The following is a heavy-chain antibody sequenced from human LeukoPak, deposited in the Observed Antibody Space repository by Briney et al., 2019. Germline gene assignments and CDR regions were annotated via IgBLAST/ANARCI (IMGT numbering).Heavy chain of an antibody. CDR3: ARASGSLSQNYYYYYYMDV. CDR2: ISSSSTI. J-gene: IGHJ6*03. Sequence: PGGSLRLSCAASGFTFSSYSMNWVRQAPGKGLEWVSYISSSSTIYYADSVKGRFTISRDNAKNSLYLQMNSLRAEDTAVYYCARASGSLSQNYYYYYYMDVWGKGTTVTVSS. D-gene: IGHD1-26*01. CDR1: GFTFSSYS. V-gene: IGHV3-48*01.